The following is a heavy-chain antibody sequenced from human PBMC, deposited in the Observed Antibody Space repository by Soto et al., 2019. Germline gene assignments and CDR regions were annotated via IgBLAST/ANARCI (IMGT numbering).Heavy chain of an antibody. CDR3: ARPRGHTSGVCEN. D-gene: IGHD3-10*01. J-gene: IGHJ3*01. CDR2: IYYSGST. V-gene: IGHV4-61*01. CDR1: GDSVSSGFYY. Sequence: QVQLQESGPGLLKPSETLSLTCSVSGDSVSSGFYYWTWIRQSPVKGLEWIGNIYYSGSTEYNPSLTSRVTISIDMSKNQLSLTLTSVTAADSAVYFCARPRGHTSGVCENWGQGTTVTVSS.